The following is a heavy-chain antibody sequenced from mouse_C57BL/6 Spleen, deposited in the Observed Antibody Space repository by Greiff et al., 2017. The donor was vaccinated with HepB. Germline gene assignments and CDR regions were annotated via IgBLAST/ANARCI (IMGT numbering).Heavy chain of an antibody. CDR3: AREAAQATRFAY. CDR1: GFTFSDYG. J-gene: IGHJ3*01. CDR2: ISSGSSTI. D-gene: IGHD3-2*02. Sequence: EVQLVESGGGLVKPGGSLKLSCAASGFTFSDYGMHWVRQAPEKGLEWVAYISSGSSTIYYADTVKGRFTISRDNAKNTLFLQMTSLRSEDTAMYYCAREAAQATRFAYWGQGTLVTVSA. V-gene: IGHV5-17*01.